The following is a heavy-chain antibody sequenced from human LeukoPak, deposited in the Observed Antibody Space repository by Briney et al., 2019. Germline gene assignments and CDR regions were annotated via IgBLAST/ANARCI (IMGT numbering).Heavy chain of an antibody. Sequence: GGSLRLSCTASPLTFNSYSLIWVRQAPGKGLEWVSSITTSSRYIYYADSVKGRFTISRDNSKNTLYLQMNSLRAEDTAVYYCARGLIFGVVIEGLDYWGQGTLVTVSS. D-gene: IGHD3-3*01. CDR3: ARGLIFGVVIEGLDY. J-gene: IGHJ4*02. CDR1: PLTFNSYS. V-gene: IGHV3-21*01. CDR2: ITTSSRYI.